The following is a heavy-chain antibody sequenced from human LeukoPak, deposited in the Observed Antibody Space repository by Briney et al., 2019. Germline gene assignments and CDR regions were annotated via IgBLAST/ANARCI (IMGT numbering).Heavy chain of an antibody. Sequence: ASVKVSCKASGYTFTSYDINWVRQAPGQGLEWMGWMNPNSGNTGYAQKFQGRVTMARNTSISTAYMELSSLRSEDTAVYYCARVPSYSRDGPDYWGQGTQVTVSS. CDR1: GYTFTSYD. V-gene: IGHV1-8*01. CDR2: MNPNSGNT. CDR3: ARVPSYSRDGPDY. J-gene: IGHJ4*02. D-gene: IGHD6-13*01.